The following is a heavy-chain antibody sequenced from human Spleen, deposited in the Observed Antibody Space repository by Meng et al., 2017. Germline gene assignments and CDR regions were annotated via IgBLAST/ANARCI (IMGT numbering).Heavy chain of an antibody. CDR3: ARGGDYVDTQDWFDP. V-gene: IGHV1-2*02. D-gene: IGHD4-17*01. Sequence: QVQLVQSGAEVKKPGASVKVSCKASGYTFTGYYMHWVRQAPGQGLEWMGWINPNSGGTNYAQKFQGRVTMTRNTSISTAYMELSSLRSEDTAVYYCARGGDYVDTQDWFDPWGQGTLVTVSS. J-gene: IGHJ5*02. CDR2: INPNSGGT. CDR1: GYTFTGYY.